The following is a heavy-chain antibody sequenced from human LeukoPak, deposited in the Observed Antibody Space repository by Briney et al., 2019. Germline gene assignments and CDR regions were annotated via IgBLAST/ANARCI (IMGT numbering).Heavy chain of an antibody. CDR3: ARDLSSGSLDQGDAFDI. V-gene: IGHV1-69*05. Sequence: SVKVSCKASGGTFSSCAISWVRQAPGQGLEWMGGIIPIFGTANYAQKFQGRVTITTDKSTSTAYMELSSLRSEDTAVYYCARDLSSGSLDQGDAFDIWGQGTMVTVSS. D-gene: IGHD1-26*01. J-gene: IGHJ3*02. CDR1: GGTFSSCA. CDR2: IIPIFGTA.